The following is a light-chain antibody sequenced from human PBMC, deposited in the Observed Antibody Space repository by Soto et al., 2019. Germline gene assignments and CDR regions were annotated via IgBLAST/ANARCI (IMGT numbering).Light chain of an antibody. CDR3: SSYTTSNPRQLV. V-gene: IGLV2-14*03. CDR2: DVS. J-gene: IGLJ1*01. Sequence: QSVLTQPASVSGSPGQSITISCTGTSSDVVGYNYVSWYQHHPGKAPKLIIYDVSNRPSGVSNRFSGSKSGNTASLTISGLQPEDEADYYCSSYTTSNPRQLVFVPVTKVTVL. CDR1: SSDVVGYNY.